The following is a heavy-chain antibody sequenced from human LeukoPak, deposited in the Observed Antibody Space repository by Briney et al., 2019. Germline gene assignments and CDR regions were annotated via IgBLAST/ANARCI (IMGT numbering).Heavy chain of an antibody. Sequence: SETLSFTCTVSGGSISSDYWSCIRQPPGKGLEWIGYIYYSGSTNYNPSLKSRVTISVDTSKNQFSLKLSSVTAADTAVYYCARTGVDGYIRGYSFDYWGQGTLVTVSS. J-gene: IGHJ4*02. CDR2: IYYSGST. V-gene: IGHV4-59*01. CDR1: GGSISSDY. CDR3: ARTGVDGYIRGYSFDY. D-gene: IGHD5-24*01.